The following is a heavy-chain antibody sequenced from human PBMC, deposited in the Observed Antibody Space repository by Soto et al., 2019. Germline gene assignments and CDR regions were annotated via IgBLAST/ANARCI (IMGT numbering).Heavy chain of an antibody. CDR1: GGSFSGYY. CDR3: ARDPQLRYFDWLSPYFDY. D-gene: IGHD3-9*01. J-gene: IGHJ4*02. Sequence: ETLSLTCAVYGGSFSGYYWSWIRQPPGKGLEWIGEINHSGSTNYNPSLKSRVTISVDTSKNQFSLKLSSVTAADTAVYYCARDPQLRYFDWLSPYFDYWGQGTLVTVSS. CDR2: INHSGST. V-gene: IGHV4-34*01.